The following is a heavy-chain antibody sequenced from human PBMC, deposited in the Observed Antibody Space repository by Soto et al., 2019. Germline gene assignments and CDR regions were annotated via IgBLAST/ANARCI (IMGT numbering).Heavy chain of an antibody. Sequence: SETLSLTCAVSGGSISSSNWWSWVRQPPGKGLEWIGEIYHSGSTNYNPSLKSRVTISVDKSKNQFSLKLSSVTAADTAVYYCARLGYCSSTSCYRGENYYYYGMDVWGQGTTVTVS. V-gene: IGHV4-4*02. CDR2: IYHSGST. CDR1: GGSISSSNW. J-gene: IGHJ6*02. CDR3: ARLGYCSSTSCYRGENYYYYGMDV. D-gene: IGHD2-2*02.